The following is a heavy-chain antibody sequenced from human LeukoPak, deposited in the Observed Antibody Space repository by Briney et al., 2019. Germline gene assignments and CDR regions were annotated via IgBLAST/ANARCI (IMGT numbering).Heavy chain of an antibody. V-gene: IGHV3-11*04. J-gene: IGHJ4*02. CDR3: ARENYHDSSGFS. CDR2: ISDSGRTI. Sequence: GGSLRLSCAASGFIFSDYYMSWIRQAPGKGLEWISYISDSGRTIYYADSVKGRFSISRDNAKNSLYLQMNSLRAEDTAVYYCARENYHDSSGFSWGQGTLVTVSS. D-gene: IGHD3-22*01. CDR1: GFIFSDYY.